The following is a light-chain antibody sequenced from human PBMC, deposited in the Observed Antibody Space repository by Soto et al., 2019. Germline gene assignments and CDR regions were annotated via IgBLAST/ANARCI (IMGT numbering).Light chain of an antibody. V-gene: IGKV2-28*01. Sequence: DIVMTQSPLSLPVTPGESASISCRSSQSLLHGNGYNYLDWYLQKPGQSPQLLIYLGSNRASGVTDRFSGSVSGTDFTLKISRVEAEDVGVYHCMHARQAPPTFGQGTKVEIK. CDR1: QSLLHGNGYNY. CDR2: LGS. CDR3: MHARQAPPT. J-gene: IGKJ1*01.